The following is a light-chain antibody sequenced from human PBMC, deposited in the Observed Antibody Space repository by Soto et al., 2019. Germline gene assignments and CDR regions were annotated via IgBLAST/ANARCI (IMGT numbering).Light chain of an antibody. CDR2: AAS. Sequence: DIQMTQSPSSLSASVRDRVSITCRASQSIRSHLNWYQQKAGKAPKVLIYAASSLQGGVPSRFSGSGSGTDFTLTIKSLQPEDFATYYCQQSFSSPFTFGPRTKVDIK. V-gene: IGKV1-39*01. CDR3: QQSFSSPFT. CDR1: QSIRSH. J-gene: IGKJ3*01.